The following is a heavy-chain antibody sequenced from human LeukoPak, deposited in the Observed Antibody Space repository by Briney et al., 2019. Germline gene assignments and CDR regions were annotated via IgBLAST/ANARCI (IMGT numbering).Heavy chain of an antibody. Sequence: SETLSLTCTVSGGSISSHYWSWIRQPPGKGLEWIGYIYYSGSTNYNPSLKSRVTISVDTSKNQFSLKLSSVTAADTAVYYCARGPGYSYGHFDYWGQGTLVTVSS. CDR3: ARGPGYSYGHFDY. CDR1: GGSISSHY. D-gene: IGHD5-18*01. J-gene: IGHJ4*02. V-gene: IGHV4-59*11. CDR2: IYYSGST.